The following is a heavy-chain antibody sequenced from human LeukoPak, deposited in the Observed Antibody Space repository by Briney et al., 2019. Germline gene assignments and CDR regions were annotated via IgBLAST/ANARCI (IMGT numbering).Heavy chain of an antibody. CDR2: ISTSSRYI. Sequence: GGSLRLSCAASGFTLSNYDMNWVRQAPGEGMEWVSSISTSSRYIYYKDSVRGRFTTSRDDAKNSLYLEMNSLRAEDTAVYYCARADCSSSTCYLRRSWFDPWGQGTLVTVSS. CDR1: GFTLSNYD. D-gene: IGHD2-2*01. V-gene: IGHV3-21*01. J-gene: IGHJ5*02. CDR3: ARADCSSSTCYLRRSWFDP.